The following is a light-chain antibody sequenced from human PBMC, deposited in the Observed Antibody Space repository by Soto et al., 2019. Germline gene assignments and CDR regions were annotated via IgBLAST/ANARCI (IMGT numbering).Light chain of an antibody. CDR2: DVS. CDR3: SSYTSSNTLP. J-gene: IGLJ1*01. CDR1: SSDVGSYNS. Sequence: QSALTQPASVSGSPGQSITISCTGTSSDVGSYNSVSWYQQHPGKAPKLMIYDVSNRPSGVSNRFSGSKSGNTASLTISGLQAEDEADYYCSSYTSSNTLPFGTGTKVTV. V-gene: IGLV2-14*03.